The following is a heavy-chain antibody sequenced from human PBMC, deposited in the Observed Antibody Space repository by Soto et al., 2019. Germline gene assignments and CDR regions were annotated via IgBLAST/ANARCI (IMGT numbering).Heavy chain of an antibody. CDR2: ISAYNGNT. J-gene: IGHJ4*02. CDR1: GYTFTSYG. Sequence: ASVKVSCKASGYTFTSYGISWVRQPPGQGLEWMGWISAYNGNTSYAQNLQARVTMTTDTSTTTAYMELGSLTSDDTAVYYCARGAYGEVSFDYWGQGTQVTVSS. V-gene: IGHV1-18*01. D-gene: IGHD3-10*01. CDR3: ARGAYGEVSFDY.